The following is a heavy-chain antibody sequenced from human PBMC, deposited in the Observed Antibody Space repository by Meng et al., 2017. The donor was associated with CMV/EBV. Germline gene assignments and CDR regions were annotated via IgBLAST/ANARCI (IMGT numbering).Heavy chain of an antibody. D-gene: IGHD3-22*01. CDR3: ARDGGYDSSGNRMGTFDY. CDR1: GFTFSSYS. CDR2: ISSSSYI. V-gene: IGHV3-21*01. J-gene: IGHJ4*02. Sequence: ETLSLTCAASGFTFSSYSMNWVRQAPGKGLEWVSSISSSSYIYYADSVKGRFTISRDNAKNSLYLQMNSLRAEDTAVYYCARDGGYDSSGNRMGTFDYWGQGTLVTVSS.